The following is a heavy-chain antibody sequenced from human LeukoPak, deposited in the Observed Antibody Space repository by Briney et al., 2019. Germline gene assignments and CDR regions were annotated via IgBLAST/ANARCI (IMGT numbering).Heavy chain of an antibody. V-gene: IGHV3-30*18. CDR1: GFTFSSYD. CDR3: AKDTQYYYDSSGSFDY. Sequence: PGGSLRLSCAASGFTFSSYDMHWVRQAPGKGLEWVAVISHDGNDRYYADSVKGRFTVSRDHSKSTLYLQMNSLRAEDTAVYYCAKDTQYYYDSSGSFDYWGQGTLVTVSS. D-gene: IGHD3-22*01. J-gene: IGHJ4*02. CDR2: ISHDGNDR.